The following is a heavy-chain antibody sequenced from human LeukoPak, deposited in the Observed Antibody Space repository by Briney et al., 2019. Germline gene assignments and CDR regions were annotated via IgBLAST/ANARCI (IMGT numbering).Heavy chain of an antibody. J-gene: IGHJ4*02. Sequence: GGSLRLSCAPSGLTFDDYAMHWVRHAPGKGLEWVSLISGDGGSTYYADSVKGRFTISRDNSKNSLYLQMNSLRTEDTALYYCAKDSRGYSYGRYFDYWGQGTLVTVSS. CDR1: GLTFDDYA. D-gene: IGHD5-18*01. V-gene: IGHV3-43*02. CDR2: ISGDGGST. CDR3: AKDSRGYSYGRYFDY.